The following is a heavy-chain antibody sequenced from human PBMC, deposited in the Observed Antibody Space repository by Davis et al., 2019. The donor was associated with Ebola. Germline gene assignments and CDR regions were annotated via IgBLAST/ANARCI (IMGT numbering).Heavy chain of an antibody. CDR2: ISGSGGST. CDR3: ATTPQYSSGQNKPFDY. Sequence: GESLKISCAASGFTFSIFAMTWVRRAPGKGLEWVSAISGSGGSTYYADSVKGRFTISRDNSKNTLYLQMNSLRAEDTAVYYCATTPQYSSGQNKPFDYRGQGTLVTVSS. D-gene: IGHD6-19*01. CDR1: GFTFSIFA. J-gene: IGHJ4*02. V-gene: IGHV3-23*01.